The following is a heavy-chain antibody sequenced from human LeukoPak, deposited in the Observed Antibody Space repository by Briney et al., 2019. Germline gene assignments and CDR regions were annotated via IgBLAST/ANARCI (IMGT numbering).Heavy chain of an antibody. V-gene: IGHV3-74*01. Sequence: PGGSLRLSCAASGFTFSSYWMHWVRQAPGKGLVWVSRINSDGSSTSYADSVKGRFTTSRDNAKNTLYLQMDSLRAEDTAVYYCARSAGYYDSSGYWPSDAFDIWGQGTMVTVSS. CDR1: GFTFSSYW. J-gene: IGHJ3*02. D-gene: IGHD3-22*01. CDR2: INSDGSST. CDR3: ARSAGYYDSSGYWPSDAFDI.